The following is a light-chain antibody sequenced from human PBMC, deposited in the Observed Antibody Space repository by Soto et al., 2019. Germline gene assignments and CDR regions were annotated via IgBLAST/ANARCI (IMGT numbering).Light chain of an antibody. CDR3: CSYPGGTEV. Sequence: SVLTQPRSVSGSPGQSVTISCTGTSSDVGGYKYVSWYQQKPGKAPKLIIYGVSRWPSGVPNRFSGSKSGNRASLTISGLQAEDEGDYYCCSYPGGTEVSGAGTKGTV. V-gene: IGLV2-11*01. CDR2: GVS. CDR1: SSDVGGYKY. J-gene: IGLJ1*01.